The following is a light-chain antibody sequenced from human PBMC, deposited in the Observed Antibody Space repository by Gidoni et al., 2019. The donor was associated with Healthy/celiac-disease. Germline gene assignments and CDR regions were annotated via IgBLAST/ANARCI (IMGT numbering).Light chain of an antibody. J-gene: IGKJ4*01. CDR2: DAS. CDR3: QQYNSYLLT. V-gene: IGKV1-5*01. CDR1: QSISSW. Sequence: DIQMTQSPSTLSASVGDRVTITCRASQSISSWLAWYQQKPGKAPKLLIYDASSLESWVPSRFSGSGSGTEFTLTISSLQPDDFATYYCQQYNSYLLTFXGXTKVEIK.